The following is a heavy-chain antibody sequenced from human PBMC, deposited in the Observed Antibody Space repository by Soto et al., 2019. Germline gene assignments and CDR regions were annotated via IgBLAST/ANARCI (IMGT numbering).Heavy chain of an antibody. V-gene: IGHV3-23*01. Sequence: EVQLLESGGGLVQPGGSLRLSCAASGFTFSSYAMSWVRQAPGQGLEWVSAISGSGGSTYYADSVKGRCTISRDNSKNTLYLQMNSMRAEDTAVYYGAKVGQQLELDYWGQGTLVTVSS. CDR3: AKVGQQLELDY. CDR2: ISGSGGST. CDR1: GFTFSSYA. J-gene: IGHJ4*02. D-gene: IGHD6-13*01.